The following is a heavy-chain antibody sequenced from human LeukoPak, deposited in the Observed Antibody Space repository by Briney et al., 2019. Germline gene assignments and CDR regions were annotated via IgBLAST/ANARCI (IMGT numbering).Heavy chain of an antibody. CDR3: ARDGTYCGGDCYSREVISSWFDP. J-gene: IGHJ5*02. Sequence: ASVKVSCKASGYTFNGYYMHWVRQAPGQGLEWMGWINPNSGGTNYAQKFQGRVTMTRDTAISAAYMELSSLRSEDTAVYYCARDGTYCGGDCYSREVISSWFDPWGQGTLVTVSS. D-gene: IGHD2-21*02. V-gene: IGHV1-2*02. CDR2: INPNSGGT. CDR1: GYTFNGYY.